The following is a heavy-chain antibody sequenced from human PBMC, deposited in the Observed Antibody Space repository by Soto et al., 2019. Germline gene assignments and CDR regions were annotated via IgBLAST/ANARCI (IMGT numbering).Heavy chain of an antibody. CDR1: GFTFSSYS. CDR2: ISSSSSTI. J-gene: IGHJ3*02. V-gene: IGHV3-48*02. CDR3: ASLDYYGSGSYSDAFDI. Sequence: EVQLVESGGGLVQPGGSLRLSCAASGFTFSSYSMNWVRQAPGKGLEWVSYISSSSSTIYYADSVKGRFTISRDNAKNSLYLQMNSLRDEDTAVYYCASLDYYGSGSYSDAFDIWGQGTMVTVSS. D-gene: IGHD3-10*01.